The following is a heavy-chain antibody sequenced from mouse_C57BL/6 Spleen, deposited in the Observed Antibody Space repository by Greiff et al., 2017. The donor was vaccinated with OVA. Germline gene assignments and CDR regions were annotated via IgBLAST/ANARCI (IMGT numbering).Heavy chain of an antibody. CDR2: ICPGAGDT. D-gene: IGHD3-2*01. J-gene: IGHJ2*01. CDR1: GFAFSSYW. V-gene: IGHV1-80*01. Sequence: QVQLQQSGADLVKPGASVKISCTASGFAFSSYWMNWVKQRPGKGLEWIGQICPGAGDTNYPGKFKGKATLTADKTSSTAYMQLSSLTTEDSAVYFCASGAETDYWGQGTTLTVSS. CDR3: ASGAETDY.